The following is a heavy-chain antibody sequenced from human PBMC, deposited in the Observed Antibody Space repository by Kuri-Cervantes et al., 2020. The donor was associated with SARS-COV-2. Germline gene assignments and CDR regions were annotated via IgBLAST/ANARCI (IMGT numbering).Heavy chain of an antibody. D-gene: IGHD2-21*01. CDR2: IIPIFGTA. Sequence: SVKVSCKASGYTFTSYGISWVRQAPGQGLEWMGGIIPIFGTANYAQKFQGRVTITADESTSTAYMELSSLRPEDTAVYYCARGGWGSGYYYYMDVWGKGTTVTVSS. CDR1: GYTFTSYG. V-gene: IGHV1-69*13. CDR3: ARGGWGSGYYYYMDV. J-gene: IGHJ6*03.